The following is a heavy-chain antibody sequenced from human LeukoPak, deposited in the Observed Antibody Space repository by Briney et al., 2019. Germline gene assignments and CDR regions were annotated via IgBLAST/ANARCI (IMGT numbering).Heavy chain of an antibody. D-gene: IGHD3-16*02. CDR3: AKAVTFGGVIVIRLYYFDY. V-gene: IGHV3-23*01. Sequence: GGSLRLSCAASGFTFSSYAMSWVRQAPGKGLEWVSAISGSGGSTYYADSVKGRFTISRDNSKNTLYLQLNSLRAEDTAVYYCAKAVTFGGVIVIRLYYFDYWGQGTQVTVSS. J-gene: IGHJ4*02. CDR1: GFTFSSYA. CDR2: ISGSGGST.